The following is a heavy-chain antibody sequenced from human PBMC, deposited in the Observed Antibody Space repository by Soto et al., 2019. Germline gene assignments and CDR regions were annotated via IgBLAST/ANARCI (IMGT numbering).Heavy chain of an antibody. D-gene: IGHD3-3*01. J-gene: IGHJ6*02. CDR3: ARGELDKFRYYDFWSGPLHYGMDV. CDR1: GGTFSSYA. CDR2: IIPIFGTA. Sequence: SVKVSCKASGGTFSSYAISWVRQAPGQGLEWMGGIIPIFGTANYAQKFQGRVTITADKSTSTAYMELSSLRSEDTAVYYCARGELDKFRYYDFWSGPLHYGMDVWGQGTTVTVSS. V-gene: IGHV1-69*06.